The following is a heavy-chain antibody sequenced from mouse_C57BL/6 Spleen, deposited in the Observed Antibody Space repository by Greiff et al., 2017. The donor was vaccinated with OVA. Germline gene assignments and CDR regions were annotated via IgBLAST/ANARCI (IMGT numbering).Heavy chain of an antibody. CDR3: AREDGSSYDWYFDV. Sequence: LVESGPELVKPGASVKISCKASGYAFSSSWMNWVKQRPGKGLEWIGRIYPGDGDTNYNGKFKGKATLTADKSSSTAYMQLSSLTSEDSAVYFCAREDGSSYDWYFDVWGTGTTVTVSS. CDR1: GYAFSSSW. V-gene: IGHV1-82*01. J-gene: IGHJ1*03. CDR2: IYPGDGDT. D-gene: IGHD1-1*01.